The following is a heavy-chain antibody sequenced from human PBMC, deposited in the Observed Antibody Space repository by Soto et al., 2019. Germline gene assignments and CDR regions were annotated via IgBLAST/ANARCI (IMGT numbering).Heavy chain of an antibody. CDR2: INPSGGST. J-gene: IGHJ6*02. CDR3: AREKAVAGSYYYYYGMDV. V-gene: IGHV1-46*01. CDR1: GYTFTSYY. Sequence: ASVKVSCKASGYTFTSYYMHWVRQAPGQGLEWMGIINPSGGSTSYAQKFQGRVTMTRDTSTSTVYMELSSLRSEDTAVYYFAREKAVAGSYYYYYGMDVWGQGTTVTVSS. D-gene: IGHD6-19*01.